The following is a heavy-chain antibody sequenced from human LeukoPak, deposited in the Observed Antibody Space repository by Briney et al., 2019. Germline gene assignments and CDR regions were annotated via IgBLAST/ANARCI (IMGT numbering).Heavy chain of an antibody. CDR3: ARDREWLPEN. CDR1: GFTFSSYG. V-gene: IGHV3-33*01. Sequence: PGGSLRLSCAASGFTFSSYGMHWVRLAPGKGLEWVAVIWYDGSNKYYADSVKGRFTISRDNSKNTLYLQMNSLRAEDTAVYYCARDREWLPENWGQGTLVTVSS. CDR2: IWYDGSNK. J-gene: IGHJ4*02. D-gene: IGHD5-12*01.